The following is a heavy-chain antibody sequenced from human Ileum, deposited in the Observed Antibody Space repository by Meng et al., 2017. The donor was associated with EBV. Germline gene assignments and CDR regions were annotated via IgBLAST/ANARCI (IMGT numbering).Heavy chain of an antibody. D-gene: IGHD3-22*01. V-gene: IGHV4-4*02. J-gene: IGHJ4*02. CDR2: IHHTEST. CDR3: ARESYSDSSGYYSLDY. Sequence: VSAPAMVYPSGTLSRACAICGGSMSSCNWWSWVRQAPGNGLEWIWEIHHTESTHYNPSLMCRVTISVDKSKNQFSLKLSSVTAADTAVYYCARESYSDSSGYYSLDYWGQGSLVTVSS. CDR1: GGSMSSCNW.